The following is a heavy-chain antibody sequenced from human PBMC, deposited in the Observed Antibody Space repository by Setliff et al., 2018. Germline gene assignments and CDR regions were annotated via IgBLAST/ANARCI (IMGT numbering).Heavy chain of an antibody. CDR3: ARDRGWWCFDN. CDR2: IKEDGSQK. J-gene: IGHJ4*02. Sequence: GESLRLSCAASGFTFSSYWVDWVRQAPGKGPEWVASIKEDGSQKYYVDSVKGRFTISRDNAKNSLYLQMNSLRAEDTAVYYCARDRGWWCFDNWGQGTLVTVSS. D-gene: IGHD2-21*01. V-gene: IGHV3-7*01. CDR1: GFTFSSYW.